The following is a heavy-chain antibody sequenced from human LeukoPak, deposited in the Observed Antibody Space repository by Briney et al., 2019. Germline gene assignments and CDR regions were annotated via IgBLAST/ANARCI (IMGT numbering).Heavy chain of an antibody. CDR1: GGSISSSSYY. CDR3: ARSYSSSSHYYYYYMDV. V-gene: IGHV4-39*01. CDR2: IYYSGST. D-gene: IGHD6-6*01. J-gene: IGHJ6*03. Sequence: PSETLSLTCTVSGGSISSSSYYWGWIRQPPGKGLEWIGSIYYSGSTYYNPSLKSRVTISVDTSKNQFSLKLSSVTAADTAVYYCARSYSSSSHYYYYYMDVWAKGPRSPSP.